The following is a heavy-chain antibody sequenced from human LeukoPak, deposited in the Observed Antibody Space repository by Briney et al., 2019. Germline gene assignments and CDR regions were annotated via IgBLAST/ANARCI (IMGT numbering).Heavy chain of an antibody. CDR1: GFTVSSNY. D-gene: IGHD3-16*01. V-gene: IGHV3-53*01. Sequence: PGGSLRLSCAASGFTVSSNYMSWVRQAPGKGLEWVSVIYSDGNTYYADSVEGRFTISRDNSKNTLYLQMNSLRAEDTAVYCCARGREGGSPAWGYFDYWGQGTLVTVSS. CDR3: ARGREGGSPAWGYFDY. CDR2: IYSDGNT. J-gene: IGHJ4*02.